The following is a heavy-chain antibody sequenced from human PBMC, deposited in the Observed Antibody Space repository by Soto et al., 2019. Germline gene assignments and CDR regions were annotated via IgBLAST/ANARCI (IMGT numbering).Heavy chain of an antibody. CDR1: GGSFSGYY. V-gene: IGHV4-34*01. CDR3: ARRRRVTMIVVVTGNWFDP. J-gene: IGHJ5*02. CDR2: INHSGST. Sequence: SETLSLTCAVYGGSFSGYYWSWIRQPPGKGLEWIGEINHSGSTNYNPSLKSRVTILVDTSKNQFSLKLSSVTAADTAVYYCARRRRVTMIVVVTGNWFDPWGQGTLVTVSS. D-gene: IGHD3-22*01.